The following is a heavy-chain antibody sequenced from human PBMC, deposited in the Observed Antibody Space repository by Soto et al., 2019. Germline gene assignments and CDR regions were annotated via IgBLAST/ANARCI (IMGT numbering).Heavy chain of an antibody. Sequence: GESLKISCKGSAYTFTSYWISWVRQMPGKGLEWMGRIEPSDSYTNYSPSLQGHVTISVDKSVSTAYLHWGSLKASDTAMDYCARWGDDDSWFDLWGQGTLVTVSS. D-gene: IGHD3-22*01. V-gene: IGHV5-10-1*01. CDR1: AYTFTSYW. J-gene: IGHJ5*02. CDR2: IEPSDSYT. CDR3: ARWGDDDSWFDL.